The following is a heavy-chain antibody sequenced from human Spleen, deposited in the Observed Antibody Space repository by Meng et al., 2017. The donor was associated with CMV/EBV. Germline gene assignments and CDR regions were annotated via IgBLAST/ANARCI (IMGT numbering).Heavy chain of an antibody. CDR3: ARASSSGLRGFDY. D-gene: IGHD6-19*01. CDR2: INDSGGRR. V-gene: IGHV3-23*01. CDR1: GFTFDKYG. Sequence: ETLSLTCAASGFTFDKYGMSWVRQAPGKGLEWVSLINDSGGRRDYADSVKGRFTISRDNAKNSLYLQMNSLRAEDTAVYYCARASSSGLRGFDYWGQGTLVTSPQ. J-gene: IGHJ4*02.